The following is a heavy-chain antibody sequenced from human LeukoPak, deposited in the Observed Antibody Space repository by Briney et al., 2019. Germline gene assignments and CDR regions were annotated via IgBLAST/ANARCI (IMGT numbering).Heavy chain of an antibody. CDR2: ITGTGSQLDDV. CDR1: GFNFRVYS. CDR3: ARETGFADAFDF. Sequence: PGGSLRLSCAASGFNFRVYSMKGVRQAPGSGLQGVARITGTGSQLDDVDYADSVRGRFTISRDNGKDSLFLEMRGLRVEDTGIYFCARETGFADAFDFWGRGSLVTVSS. V-gene: IGHV3-21*03. J-gene: IGHJ3*01.